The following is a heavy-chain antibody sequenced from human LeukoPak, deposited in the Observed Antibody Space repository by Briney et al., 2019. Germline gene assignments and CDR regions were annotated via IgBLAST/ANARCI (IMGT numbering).Heavy chain of an antibody. J-gene: IGHJ4*02. V-gene: IGHV3-23*01. CDR3: AKLPSIAAAGSPFDY. Sequence: GGSLRLSSAASGFTFSNYAMSWVRQAPGKGLEWVSSISGSGGNTYYADSVKGRFTISRDNSKNTLYLQMNSLRAEDTAVYYCAKLPSIAAAGSPFDYWGQGTLVTVSS. D-gene: IGHD6-13*01. CDR2: ISGSGGNT. CDR1: GFTFSNYA.